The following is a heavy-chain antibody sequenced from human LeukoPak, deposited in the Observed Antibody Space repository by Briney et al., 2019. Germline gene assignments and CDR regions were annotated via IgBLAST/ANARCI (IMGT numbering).Heavy chain of an antibody. J-gene: IGHJ4*02. CDR1: GYSISSGYW. D-gene: IGHD3-22*01. CDR3: ARGGLGDSSGYDY. CDR2: IYYNGTT. V-gene: IGHV4-38-2*02. Sequence: SETLSLTCTVSGYSISSGYWWGWIRQPPGKGLEWIGSIYYNGTTYSNPSLKRRVTISVGTSKNQFSLKLTSMTAADTAVYYCARGGLGDSSGYDYWGQGTLVTVSS.